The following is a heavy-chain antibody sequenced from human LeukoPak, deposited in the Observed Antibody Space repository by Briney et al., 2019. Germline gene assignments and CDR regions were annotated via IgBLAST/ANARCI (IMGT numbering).Heavy chain of an antibody. J-gene: IGHJ4*02. Sequence: ASVKVSCKASGYTFTGYYMHWVRQAPGQGLEWMGWINPNSGGTNYAQKFQGRVTMTRDTSISTAYMELSRLRSDDRAVYYCARDIGGGSPRSDYWGQGTLVTVSS. D-gene: IGHD2-15*01. CDR2: INPNSGGT. V-gene: IGHV1-2*02. CDR3: ARDIGGGSPRSDY. CDR1: GYTFTGYY.